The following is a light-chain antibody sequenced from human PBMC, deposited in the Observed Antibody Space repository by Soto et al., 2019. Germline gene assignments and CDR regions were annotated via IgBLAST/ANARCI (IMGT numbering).Light chain of an antibody. Sequence: QSALTQPASVSGSPGQSITSSCTGTSSDVGKFNLVSWYQQHPVKAPKFMIFEGSKRPSGVSIRFSGSKSGNTASLTISGLQAEDEADYYCCSYAGGSTYVFGTGTKLTVL. V-gene: IGLV2-23*01. CDR2: EGS. CDR1: SSDVGKFNL. CDR3: CSYAGGSTYV. J-gene: IGLJ1*01.